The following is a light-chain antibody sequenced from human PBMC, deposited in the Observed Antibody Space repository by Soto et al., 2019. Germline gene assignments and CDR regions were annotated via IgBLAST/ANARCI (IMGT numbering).Light chain of an antibody. CDR3: SSYAGANSVV. CDR2: EVS. J-gene: IGLJ2*01. CDR1: SSDVGGYNY. V-gene: IGLV2-8*01. Sequence: QSALTQPPSASGSPGQSVTSSCTGMSSDVGGYNYVSWYQQHPGKAPKLMIYEVSKRPSGVPDRFSGSKSGNTASLTVSGLQAEDEADYYCSSYAGANSVVFGGGTKVTVL.